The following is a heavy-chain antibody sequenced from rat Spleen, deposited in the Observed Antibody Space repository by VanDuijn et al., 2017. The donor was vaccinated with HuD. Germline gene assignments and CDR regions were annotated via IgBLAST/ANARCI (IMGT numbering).Heavy chain of an antibody. CDR2: ISPSGGST. CDR3: ASFMYTTDYYGY. D-gene: IGHD1-6*01. J-gene: IGHJ2*01. Sequence: EVQLVESGGGLVHPGRSLKLSCVASGFTFSNYDMAWVRQAPTKGLEWVASISPSGGSTYYRDSVKGRFTVSRDNAESTLYLQMDSLRSEDTATYYCASFMYTTDYYGYWGQGVMVTVSS. V-gene: IGHV5-25*01. CDR1: GFTFSNYD.